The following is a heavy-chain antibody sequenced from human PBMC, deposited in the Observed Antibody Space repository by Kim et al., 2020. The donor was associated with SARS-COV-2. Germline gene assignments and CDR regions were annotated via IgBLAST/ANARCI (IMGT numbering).Heavy chain of an antibody. CDR2: IYYSGST. J-gene: IGHJ4*02. Sequence: SETLSLTCTVSGGSITSSIYYWGWIRQPPGKGLEWIGNIYYSGSTYYNPSLKSRVTISVDTSKNQFSLKLSSVTAADTAVYYCARLPPEDMLFDYWGQGTLVTVSS. CDR3: ARLPPEDMLFDY. D-gene: IGHD3-16*01. V-gene: IGHV4-39*01. CDR1: GGSITSSIYY.